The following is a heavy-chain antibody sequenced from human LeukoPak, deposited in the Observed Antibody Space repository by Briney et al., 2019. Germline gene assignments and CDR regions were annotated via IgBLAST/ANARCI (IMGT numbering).Heavy chain of an antibody. J-gene: IGHJ6*02. Sequence: PGGSPRLSCAASGFTFDDYAMYWVRQAPGKGLEWVSSINWNSGSIAYADSVKGRFTISRDNAKNSLYLQMNSLRNEDTALYYCATTRTKYCSSISCYNGMDVWGQGTTVTVSS. CDR3: ATTRTKYCSSISCYNGMDV. CDR1: GFTFDDYA. CDR2: INWNSGSI. V-gene: IGHV3-9*01. D-gene: IGHD2-2*01.